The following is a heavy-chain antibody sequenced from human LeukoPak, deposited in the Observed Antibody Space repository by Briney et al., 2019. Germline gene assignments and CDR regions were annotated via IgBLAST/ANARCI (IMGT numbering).Heavy chain of an antibody. J-gene: IGHJ4*02. CDR1: GGSISSYY. Sequence: SETLSLTCTVSGGSISSYYWSWIRQPPGKGLEWIGYIYYSGSTNYNPSLKSRVTISVDTSKNQFSLKLSSVTAADTAVYYCAREGDYGDYDVFDYWGQGTLVTVSS. CDR3: AREGDYGDYDVFDY. V-gene: IGHV4-59*01. D-gene: IGHD4-17*01. CDR2: IYYSGST.